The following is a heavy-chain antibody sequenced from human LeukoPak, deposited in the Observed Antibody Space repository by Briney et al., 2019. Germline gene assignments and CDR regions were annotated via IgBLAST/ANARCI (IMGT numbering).Heavy chain of an antibody. CDR2: IIPIFGTA. CDR3: ARVAVAATSYWFDP. CDR1: GYSFTSNV. Sequence: ASVKVSCKASGYSFTSNVISWLRQAPGQGLEWMGGIIPIFGTANYAQKFQGRVTITADKSTSTAYMELSSLRSEDTAVYYCARVAVAATSYWFDPWGQGTLVTVSS. V-gene: IGHV1-69*06. J-gene: IGHJ5*02. D-gene: IGHD2-15*01.